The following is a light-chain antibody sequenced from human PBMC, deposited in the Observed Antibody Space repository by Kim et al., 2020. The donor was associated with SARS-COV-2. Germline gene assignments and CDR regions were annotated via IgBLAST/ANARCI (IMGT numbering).Light chain of an antibody. V-gene: IGKV3-20*01. Sequence: EIVLTQSPGTLSLSPGERVTLSCRASQSVSSVYFAWYQQKPGQAPRLLIYGVSTRATGIPDRFSGSWSGTDFTLTISRLEPEDSAVYYCQQYGSSPRTFGQGTKLEI. CDR3: QQYGSSPRT. CDR1: QSVSSVY. CDR2: GVS. J-gene: IGKJ2*01.